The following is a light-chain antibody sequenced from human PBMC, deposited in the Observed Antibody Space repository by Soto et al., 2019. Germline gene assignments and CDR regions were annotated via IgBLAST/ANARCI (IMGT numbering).Light chain of an antibody. V-gene: IGLV2-14*01. J-gene: IGLJ1*01. CDR2: DVS. CDR3: SSKRGSTGV. CDR1: SSDVGGYDY. Sequence: LTQPASVSGSPGQTITISCTGTSSDVGGYDYVSWHQQHPGKAPKLMIYDVSKRPSGVSNRFSGSKSGNTASLTISGLQAEDEADYYCSSKRGSTGVFGTGTKVTVL.